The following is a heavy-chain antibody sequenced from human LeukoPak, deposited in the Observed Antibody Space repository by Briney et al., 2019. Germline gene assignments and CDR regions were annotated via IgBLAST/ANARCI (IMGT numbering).Heavy chain of an antibody. Sequence: PGGSLRLSCAPSGFTYGSYVKRGARQPLGKRLEWGANIKPDGTEKYYVDSVKGRFTMSRDNAKNSLYLQMNSLRVEDTAVYYCAGSFSAGDYWGQGTLVTVSS. CDR2: IKPDGTEK. CDR1: GFTYGSYV. V-gene: IGHV3-7*01. D-gene: IGHD6-13*01. CDR3: AGSFSAGDY. J-gene: IGHJ4*02.